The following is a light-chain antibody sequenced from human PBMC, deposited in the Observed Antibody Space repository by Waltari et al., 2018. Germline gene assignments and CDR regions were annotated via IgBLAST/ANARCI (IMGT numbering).Light chain of an antibody. Sequence: EIVMTQSSATLSVSPGERATLSCRASASVSSNVAWYQQKPGQAPRLLIYGASTRATGVPAKFRGSGSGTDFTLTISSLQSEDFAVYYCQQYYHWVAFGGGTWVQIK. J-gene: IGKJ4*01. CDR2: GAS. CDR1: ASVSSN. CDR3: QQYYHWVA. V-gene: IGKV3-15*01.